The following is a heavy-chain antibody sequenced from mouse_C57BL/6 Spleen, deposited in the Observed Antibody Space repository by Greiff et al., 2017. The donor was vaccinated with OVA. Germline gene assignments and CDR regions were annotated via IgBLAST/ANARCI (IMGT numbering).Heavy chain of an antibody. D-gene: IGHD3-1*01. V-gene: IGHV1-81*01. CDR1: GYTFTSYG. CDR2: IYPRSGNT. J-gene: IGHJ2*01. CDR3: ASRALGGYCGY. Sequence: QVQLKESGAELARPGASVKLSCKASGYTFTSYGISWVKQRTGQGLEWIGEIYPRSGNTYYNEKFKGKATLTADKSSSTAYMELRSLTSEDSAVYLCASRALGGYCGYWGQGTTLTVST.